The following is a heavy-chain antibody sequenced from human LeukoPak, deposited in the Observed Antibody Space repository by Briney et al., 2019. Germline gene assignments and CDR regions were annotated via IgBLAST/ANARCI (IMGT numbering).Heavy chain of an antibody. CDR3: ARVFSVVTGAFDI. D-gene: IGHD4-23*01. CDR1: GGSISSYY. Sequence: ETLSLTCTVSGGSISSYYWNWIRQPPGKGLEWIGYIYYSGSTNYNPSLKSRVTISVDTSKNQFSLKLSSVTAADTAVYYCARVFSVVTGAFDIWGQGTMVTVSS. CDR2: IYYSGST. J-gene: IGHJ3*02. V-gene: IGHV4-59*01.